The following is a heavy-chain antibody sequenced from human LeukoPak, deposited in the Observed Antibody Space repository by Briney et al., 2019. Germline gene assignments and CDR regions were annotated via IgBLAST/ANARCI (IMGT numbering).Heavy chain of an antibody. CDR1: GGSISSGGYY. D-gene: IGHD6-19*01. CDR3: ARDIAVAGTDGNYYYYGMDV. CDR2: IYYSGST. J-gene: IGHJ6*02. Sequence: SETLSLTCTVSGGSISSGGYYWSWIRQHPGKGLEWIGYIYYSGSTYYNPSLKSRVTISVDTSKNQFSLKLSSVTAADTAVYYCARDIAVAGTDGNYYYYGMDVWGQGTTVTVSS. V-gene: IGHV4-31*03.